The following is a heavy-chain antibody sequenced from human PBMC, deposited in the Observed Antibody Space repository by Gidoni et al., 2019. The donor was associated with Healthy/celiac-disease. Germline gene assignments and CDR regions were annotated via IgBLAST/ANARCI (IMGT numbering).Heavy chain of an antibody. J-gene: IGHJ4*02. D-gene: IGHD3-16*01. V-gene: IGHV3-30*18. CDR3: AKDVEGGIDY. CDR2: ISYDGSNK. Sequence: QVQLVESGGGVVQPGRSLSLSCEASGFTFSSYGMHWVRQAPGKGLGWVAVISYDGSNKYYADSVKCRFTISRDNSKNTLYLQMNSLRAEDTAVYYCAKDVEGGIDYWGQGTLVTVSS. CDR1: GFTFSSYG.